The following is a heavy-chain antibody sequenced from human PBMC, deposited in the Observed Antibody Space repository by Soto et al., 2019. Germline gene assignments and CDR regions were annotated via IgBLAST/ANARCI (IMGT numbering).Heavy chain of an antibody. V-gene: IGHV3-7*01. CDR1: GFTFSSYW. CDR2: IKQDGSEK. D-gene: IGHD3-10*01. J-gene: IGHJ6*03. CDR3: ARGRITMVRGVIMKYYYYYMDV. Sequence: LRLSCAASGFTFSSYWMSWVRQAPGKGLEWVANIKQDGSEKYYVDSVKGRFTISRDNAKNSLYLQMNSLRAEDTAVYYCARGRITMVRGVIMKYYYYYMDVWGKGTTVTVSS.